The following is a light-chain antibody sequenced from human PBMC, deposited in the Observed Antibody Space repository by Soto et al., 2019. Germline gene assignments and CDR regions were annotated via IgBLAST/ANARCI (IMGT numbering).Light chain of an antibody. Sequence: EIVLTQSPGTLSLSPGERATLSCRARQSLSSSYLAWYQQKPGQAPRLLIYGASSRATGIPDRFSGSGSGTDFTLTISSLEPEDFAVYYCQQYGSSPPTFGQGTKVEI. CDR1: QSLSSSY. CDR3: QQYGSSPPT. V-gene: IGKV3-20*01. J-gene: IGKJ1*01. CDR2: GAS.